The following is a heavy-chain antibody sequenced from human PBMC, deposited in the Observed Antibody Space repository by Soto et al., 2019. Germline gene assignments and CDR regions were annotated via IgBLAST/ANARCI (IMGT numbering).Heavy chain of an antibody. J-gene: IGHJ6*03. Sequence: PGESLKISCKGSGYSFTSYWIGWVRQMPGKGLEWMGIIYPGDSDTRYSPSFQGQVTISADKSISTAYLQWSSLKASDTAMYYCAGTSSLQWYYMDVWDKGTTVTVSS. V-gene: IGHV5-51*01. CDR1: GYSFTSYW. D-gene: IGHD1-7*01. CDR3: AGTSSLQWYYMDV. CDR2: IYPGDSDT.